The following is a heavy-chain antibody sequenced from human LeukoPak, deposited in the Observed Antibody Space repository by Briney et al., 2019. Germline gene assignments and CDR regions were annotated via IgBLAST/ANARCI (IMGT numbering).Heavy chain of an antibody. CDR1: GFTFSSYS. CDR3: ARRGDCSSTSCYRGYYYYYYVDV. CDR2: ISSSSSTI. J-gene: IGHJ6*03. Sequence: PGGSLRLSCAASGFTFSSYSMNWVRQAPGKGLEWVSYISSSSSTIYCADSVKGRFTISRDNAKNSLYLQMNSLRAEDTAVYYCARRGDCSSTSCYRGYYYYYYVDVWGKGTTVTVSS. D-gene: IGHD2-2*02. V-gene: IGHV3-48*04.